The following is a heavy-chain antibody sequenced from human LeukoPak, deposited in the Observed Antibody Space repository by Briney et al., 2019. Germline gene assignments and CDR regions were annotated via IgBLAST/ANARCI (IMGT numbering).Heavy chain of an antibody. J-gene: IGHJ4*02. CDR3: ARGRSGEWLRFDC. V-gene: IGHV1-2*06. D-gene: IGHD5-12*01. CDR1: GGTFSSYA. CDR2: INPNSGGT. Sequence: APVKVSCKASGGTFSSYAISWVRQAPGQGLEWMGRINPNSGGTNYAQRFQGRVTMTRDTSISTAYMELTRLRFDDTAVYYCARGRSGEWLRFDCWGQGTLVTVSS.